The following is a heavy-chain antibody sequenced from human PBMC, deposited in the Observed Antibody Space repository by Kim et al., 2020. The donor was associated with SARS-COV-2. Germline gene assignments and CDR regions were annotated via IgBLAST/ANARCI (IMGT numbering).Heavy chain of an antibody. CDR1: GFTFGGFA. J-gene: IGHJ3*02. Sequence: GGSLRLSCAASGFTFGGFAMHWVRQVPGKGLEWVAGISWDGGVIGYADSVKGRFTISRHNAENSLYLQMNSLRAEDTAFYYCAKDLVSSSLRAFHIWGQGTMVPVSS. CDR3: AKDLVSSSLRAFHI. CDR2: ISWDGGVI. D-gene: IGHD6-6*01. V-gene: IGHV3-9*01.